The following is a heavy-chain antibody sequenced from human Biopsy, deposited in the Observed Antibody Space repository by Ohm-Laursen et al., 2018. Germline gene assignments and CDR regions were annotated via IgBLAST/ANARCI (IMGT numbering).Heavy chain of an antibody. CDR3: ARDYDTSGYYYVS. CDR1: GGSISNNNYY. J-gene: IGHJ5*02. CDR2: IFYRGST. D-gene: IGHD3-22*01. V-gene: IGHV4-39*01. Sequence: SETLSLTYTVSGGSISNNNYYWGWIRQPPGKGLEWIGSIFYRGSTHYKPSLKSRVNISVDTSKNQFSLKLSSVTAADTAVYYCARDYDTSGYYYVSWGQGTLVTVSS.